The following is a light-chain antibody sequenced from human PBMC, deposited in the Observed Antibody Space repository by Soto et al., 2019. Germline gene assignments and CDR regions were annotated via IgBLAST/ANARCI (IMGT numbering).Light chain of an antibody. CDR3: AAWDDTLDGVV. V-gene: IGLV1-44*01. Sequence: QSVLTQPPSASGTPGQRVTISCSGSSPNIGSNIVNWYQQLPGTAPKLLIYGAYQRPSGVPDRFSGSKSGTSASLAIRGLQSEDEADYYCAAWDDTLDGVVFCGGTKLTVL. CDR1: SPNIGSNI. J-gene: IGLJ3*02. CDR2: GAY.